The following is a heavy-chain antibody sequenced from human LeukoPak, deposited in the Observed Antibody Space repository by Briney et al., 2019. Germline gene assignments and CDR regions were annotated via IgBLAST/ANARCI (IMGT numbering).Heavy chain of an antibody. D-gene: IGHD3-9*01. CDR2: ISAYNGNT. Sequence: ASVKVSCKASGYTFTSYGISWVRQAPGQGLEWMGWISAYNGNTNYAQKLQGRVTMTTDTSTSTAYKELRSLRSDDTAVYYCARRTYYDILTGYPDYWGQGTLVTVSS. V-gene: IGHV1-18*04. CDR3: ARRTYYDILTGYPDY. CDR1: GYTFTSYG. J-gene: IGHJ4*02.